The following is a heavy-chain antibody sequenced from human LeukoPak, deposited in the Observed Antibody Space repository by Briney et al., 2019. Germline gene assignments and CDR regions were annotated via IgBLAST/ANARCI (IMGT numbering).Heavy chain of an antibody. J-gene: IGHJ4*02. Sequence: GGSLRLSCAASGFTFSDYGMDWVRQAPGKGLEWVAVISYDGSNNYYADSVKGRFTMSRDNSKNTLYLQMNSLRAEDTAVYYCAKNGDSERWLQPKFVTHWGQGTLVTVSS. CDR1: GFTFSDYG. D-gene: IGHD5-24*01. CDR3: AKNGDSERWLQPKFVTH. CDR2: ISYDGSNN. V-gene: IGHV3-30*19.